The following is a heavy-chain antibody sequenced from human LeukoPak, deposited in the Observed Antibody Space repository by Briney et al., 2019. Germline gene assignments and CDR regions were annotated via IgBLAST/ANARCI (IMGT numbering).Heavy chain of an antibody. CDR2: IKQDGSEK. Sequence: QPGGSLRLSCAAAGFTFSSYWMSWVRQAPGKGLRWVANIKQDGSEKYYVDSLTGRLTVSRDNAKNSLYLQMNSLRAEDTAVYYCAREGGYYYGSGSRNYYYYMDVWGKGPRSPSP. CDR3: AREGGYYYGSGSRNYYYYMDV. D-gene: IGHD3-10*01. J-gene: IGHJ6*03. CDR1: GFTFSSYW. V-gene: IGHV3-7*01.